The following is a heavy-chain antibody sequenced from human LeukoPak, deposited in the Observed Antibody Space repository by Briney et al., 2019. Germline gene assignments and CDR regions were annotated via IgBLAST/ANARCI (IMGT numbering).Heavy chain of an antibody. V-gene: IGHV3-30-3*01. CDR3: ARSDWFDP. J-gene: IGHJ5*02. CDR1: GFTFSNYA. CDR2: ISYDGSNK. Sequence: PGGSLRLSCAASGFTFSNYAMHWVRQAPGKGLEWVAVISYDGSNKFYADSVKGRFTISRDNAKNTLYLQMNSLRAEDTAIYYCARSDWFDPWGQGTLVTVSS.